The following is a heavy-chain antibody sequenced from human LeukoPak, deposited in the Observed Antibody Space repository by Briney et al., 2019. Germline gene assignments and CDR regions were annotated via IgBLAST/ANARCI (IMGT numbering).Heavy chain of an antibody. CDR3: ARDMTFYADFDY. CDR2: ISSSGSTI. CDR1: GFTFSSYE. J-gene: IGHJ4*02. D-gene: IGHD2/OR15-2a*01. V-gene: IGHV3-48*03. Sequence: PGGSLRLSCTASGFTFSSYEMNWVRQAPGKGPEWVSYISSSGSTIYYADSVKGRFTISRDNAKNSLYLQMNSLRAEDTAVYYCARDMTFYADFDYWGQGTLVTVSS.